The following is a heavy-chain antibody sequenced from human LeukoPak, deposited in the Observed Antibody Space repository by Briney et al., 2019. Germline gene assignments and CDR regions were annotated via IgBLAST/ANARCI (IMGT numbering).Heavy chain of an antibody. CDR2: IWYDGSNK. V-gene: IGHV3-33*01. CDR3: ARDRPAADLDY. Sequence: GGSLRLSCAASGFTFSSYGMHWVRQAPGKGLEWVAVIWYDGSNKFYADSVKGRFTISRDNSKNTLYLQMNSLRAEDTAVYYCARDRPAADLDYWGQGTLVTVSS. J-gene: IGHJ4*02. D-gene: IGHD6-13*01. CDR1: GFTFSSYG.